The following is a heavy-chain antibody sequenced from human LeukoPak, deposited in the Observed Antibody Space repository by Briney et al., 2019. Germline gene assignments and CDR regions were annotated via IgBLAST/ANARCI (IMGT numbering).Heavy chain of an antibody. J-gene: IGHJ6*03. V-gene: IGHV1-8*01. D-gene: IGHD6-13*01. CDR3: ASTKTLPSSWTNRKWYYMDV. CDR1: GYTFTSYD. CDR2: MNPNSGNT. Sequence: ASVKVSCKASGYTFTSYDINWVRQATGQGLEWMGWMNPNSGNTGYAQKFQGRVTMTRNTSISTAYMELSSLRSEDTAVYYCASTKTLPSSWTNRKWYYMDVWGKGTTVTISS.